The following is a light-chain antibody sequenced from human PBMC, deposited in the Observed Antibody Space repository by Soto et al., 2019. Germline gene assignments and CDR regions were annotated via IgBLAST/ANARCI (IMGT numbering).Light chain of an antibody. V-gene: IGLV1-44*01. J-gene: IGLJ1*01. CDR2: SNN. Sequence: QSALAQPPSASGTPGQRITISCSGSSSNIGSNTVTWYQQLPGTAPKLLIYSNNQRPSGVPDRISGSKSGTSASLALSGLQSEDEADYYCAAWDDSLNGYVFGTGTKVTVL. CDR1: SSNIGSNT. CDR3: AAWDDSLNGYV.